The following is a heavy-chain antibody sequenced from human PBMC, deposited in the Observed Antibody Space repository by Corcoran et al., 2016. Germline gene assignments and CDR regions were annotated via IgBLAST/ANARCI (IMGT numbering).Heavy chain of an antibody. Sequence: QVQLQQSGPGLVKHSQTLSLTCAISGDSVSSNSAAWNWLRQSPSRGLEWLGRTYYRSKWYNDYAVSVKSRITINPDSSKNQFSLQLNSVTPEDTAVYYCAREKGGCSSTSCLPYYYYYGMDVWGQGTTVTVSS. J-gene: IGHJ6*02. V-gene: IGHV6-1*01. CDR3: AREKGGCSSTSCLPYYYYYGMDV. D-gene: IGHD2-2*01. CDR1: GDSVSSNSAA. CDR2: TYYRSKWYN.